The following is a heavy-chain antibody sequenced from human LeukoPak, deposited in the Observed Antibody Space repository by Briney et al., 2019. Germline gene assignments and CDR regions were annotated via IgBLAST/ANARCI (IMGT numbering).Heavy chain of an antibody. V-gene: IGHV1-8*01. Sequence: ASVKVSCKASGYTFASYDINWVRQATGQGLEWMGWMNPNSGNTGYAQKFQGRVTMTRNTSISTAYMELSSLRSEDTAVYYCARSNHDPALRYYYGMDVWGQGTTVTVSS. J-gene: IGHJ6*02. CDR3: ARSNHDPALRYYYGMDV. CDR1: GYTFASYD. D-gene: IGHD1-14*01. CDR2: MNPNSGNT.